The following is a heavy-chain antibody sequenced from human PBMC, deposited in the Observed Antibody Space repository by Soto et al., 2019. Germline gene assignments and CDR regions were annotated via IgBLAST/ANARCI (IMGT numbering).Heavy chain of an antibody. CDR1: GFTFNSHA. V-gene: IGHV3-30*03. CDR3: ARGPRSCSYTSCYTIDY. Sequence: QVQLVESGGGVVQPGRSLRLTCAVSGFTFNSHAMHWVRQAPGKGLEWVAVISYGGANNYYADSVKGRFTLSRDNSQNTMFLQMNSLRPEDTAVYYCARGPRSCSYTSCYTIDYWGQGTLVTVSS. J-gene: IGHJ4*02. D-gene: IGHD2-2*02. CDR2: ISYGGANN.